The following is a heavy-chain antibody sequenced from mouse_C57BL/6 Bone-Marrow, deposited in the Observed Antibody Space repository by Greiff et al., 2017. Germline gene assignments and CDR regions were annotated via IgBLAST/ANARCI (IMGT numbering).Heavy chain of an antibody. Sequence: QVQLQQSGPELVKPGASVKISCTASGYSFTSYYIHWVKQRPGKGLEWIGWIYPGRGNTKYNEKFKGKATLTADNASSTAYMQLSSLTSEDSAVYYCARFPFNYGSSGYAMDYRGQGTSVSVSS. CDR2: IYPGRGNT. V-gene: IGHV1-66*01. D-gene: IGHD1-1*01. CDR1: GYSFTSYY. CDR3: ARFPFNYGSSGYAMDY. J-gene: IGHJ4*01.